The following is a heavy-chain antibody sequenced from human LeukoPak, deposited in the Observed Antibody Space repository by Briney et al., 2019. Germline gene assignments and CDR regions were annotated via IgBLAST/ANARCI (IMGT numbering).Heavy chain of an antibody. Sequence: SETLSLTCTVSDGSMSSYYWSWIRQPAEKGLEWIGHIYTSGATNYNPSLESRVTMSVDTSKNQFSLKLSSVTAADTAVYYCARAYAKWAFDVWGQGTMVTVSS. CDR1: DGSMSSYY. CDR3: ARAYAKWAFDV. D-gene: IGHD2-2*01. V-gene: IGHV4-4*07. J-gene: IGHJ3*01. CDR2: IYTSGAT.